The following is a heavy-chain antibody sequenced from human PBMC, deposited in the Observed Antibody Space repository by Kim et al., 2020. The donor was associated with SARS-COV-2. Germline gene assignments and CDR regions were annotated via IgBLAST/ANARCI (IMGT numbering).Heavy chain of an antibody. CDR2: T. J-gene: IGHJ4*02. CDR3: ARGSGWAFDY. V-gene: IGHV1-3*01. Sequence: TKNSQKCRGRVTITRDTTASTAYMELSSLRSEDTAVYYCARGSGWAFDYWGQGTLVTVAS. D-gene: IGHD6-19*01.